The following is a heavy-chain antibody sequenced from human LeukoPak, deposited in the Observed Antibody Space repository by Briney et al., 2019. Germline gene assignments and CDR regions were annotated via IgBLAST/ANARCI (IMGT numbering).Heavy chain of an antibody. CDR3: ASHKYCSSSSCYAFDI. CDR1: GYTFTCYY. Sequence: ASVKVSCKASGYTFTCYYMHWVRQAPGQGLEWMGRINPNSGGTNYAQKFQGRVTMTRDTSISTAYMELSRLRSDDTAVYYCASHKYCSSSSCYAFDIWGQGTMVTVFS. CDR2: INPNSGGT. V-gene: IGHV1-2*06. J-gene: IGHJ3*02. D-gene: IGHD2-2*01.